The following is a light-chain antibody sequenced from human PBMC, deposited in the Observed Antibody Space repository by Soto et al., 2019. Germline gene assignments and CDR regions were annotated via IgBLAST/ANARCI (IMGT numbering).Light chain of an antibody. V-gene: IGKV3-20*01. J-gene: IGKJ1*01. CDR1: QSVSSSY. Sequence: EIVLPQSPGTLSLSPGERATLSCRASQSVSSSYLAWYQQKPGQAPRLLLYAASSRATGVPDRFSGSGSGTDFTLTISRLEPEDFAVYYCQQYGSSPKTFGQGTKVDIK. CDR3: QQYGSSPKT. CDR2: AAS.